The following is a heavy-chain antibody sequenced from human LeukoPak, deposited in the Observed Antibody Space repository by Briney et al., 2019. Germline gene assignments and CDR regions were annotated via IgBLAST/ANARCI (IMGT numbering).Heavy chain of an antibody. J-gene: IGHJ4*02. D-gene: IGHD1-1*01. CDR3: ARWRGRQSEFDY. CDR1: GFTFSSYW. CDR2: IKEDESDE. V-gene: IGHV3-7*01. Sequence: PGGSLRLSCEASGFTFSSYWMSWVRQAPGKGLEWVAHIKEDESDEYYVDSVRGRSTASRDNAKNSVNLQMNSLRVEDTAVYYCARWRGRQSEFDYWGQGTLVTVSS.